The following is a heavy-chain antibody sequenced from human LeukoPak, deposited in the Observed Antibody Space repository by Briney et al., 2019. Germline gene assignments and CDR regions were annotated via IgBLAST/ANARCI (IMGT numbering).Heavy chain of an antibody. V-gene: IGHV4-34*01. CDR1: GGSFSGYY. Sequence: ETSGTLSLTCAVYGGSFSGYYWSWIRQPPGKGLEWIGEINHSGSTNYNPSLKSRVTISVDTSKNQFSLKLSSVTAADTAVYYCARGHREVEFIGYCSGGSCYDYWGQGTLVTVSS. CDR3: ARGHREVEFIGYCSGGSCYDY. D-gene: IGHD2-15*01. J-gene: IGHJ4*02. CDR2: INHSGST.